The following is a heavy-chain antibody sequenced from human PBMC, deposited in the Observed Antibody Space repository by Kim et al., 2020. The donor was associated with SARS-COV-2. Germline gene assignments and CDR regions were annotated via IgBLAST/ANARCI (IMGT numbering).Heavy chain of an antibody. J-gene: IGHJ4*02. CDR3: ASPPDYDSSGYYYGY. D-gene: IGHD3-22*01. Sequence: PSLKRRVTISVDTSKNQFSLKLSSVTAADTAVYYCASPPDYDSSGYYYGYWGQGTLVTVSS. V-gene: IGHV4-39*01.